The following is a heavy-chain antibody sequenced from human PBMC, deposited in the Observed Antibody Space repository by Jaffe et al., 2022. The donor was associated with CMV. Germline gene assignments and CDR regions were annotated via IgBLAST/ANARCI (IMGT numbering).Heavy chain of an antibody. CDR1: GFTFSSYG. CDR3: ARDLVRWLQLEGTLDY. CDR2: IWYDGSNK. Sequence: QVQLVESGGGVVQPGRSLRLSCAASGFTFSSYGMHWVRQAPGKGLEWVAVIWYDGSNKYYADSVKGRFTISRDNSKNTLYLQMNSLRAEDTAVYYCARDLVRWLQLEGTLDYWGQGTLVTVSS. D-gene: IGHD5-12*01. J-gene: IGHJ4*02. V-gene: IGHV3-33*08.